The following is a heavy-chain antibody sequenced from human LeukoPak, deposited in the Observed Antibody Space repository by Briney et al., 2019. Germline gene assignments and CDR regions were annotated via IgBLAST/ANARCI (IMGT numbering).Heavy chain of an antibody. D-gene: IGHD2-21*02. CDR2: IWYDGSNK. J-gene: IGHJ4*02. V-gene: IGHV3-33*08. CDR3: ATVRGCGGDCYYLDY. CDR1: GFTFKDYY. Sequence: GGSLRLSCVASGFTFKDYYMNWVRQAPGKGLEWVTIIWYDGSNKYYADSVKGRFIISRDNSKDTLYLQMNSLRAEDTAVYYCATVRGCGGDCYYLDYWGQGTLVTVSS.